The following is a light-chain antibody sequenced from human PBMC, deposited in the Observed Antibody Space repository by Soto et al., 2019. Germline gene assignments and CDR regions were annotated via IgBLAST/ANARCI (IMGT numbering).Light chain of an antibody. CDR1: QSVSSY. V-gene: IGKV3-11*01. CDR3: QQRSNWPPG. J-gene: IGKJ3*01. CDR2: DAS. Sequence: EIVLTQSPATLSLSPRERATLSCRASQSVSSYLAWYQQKPGQAPRLLIYDASNRATGIPARFSGSGSGTDFTLTISSLEPEDFAVYYCQQRSNWPPGFGPGIKVDIK.